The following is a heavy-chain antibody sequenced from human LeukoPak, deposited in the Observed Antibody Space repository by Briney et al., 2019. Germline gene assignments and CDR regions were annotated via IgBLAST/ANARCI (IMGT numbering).Heavy chain of an antibody. Sequence: PSETLSLTCAVYGGSFSGYYWSWIRQPPGKGLEWIGEINHSGSTNYNPSLKSRVTKSVDTSKNQFSLKLSSVTAADTAVYYCAKGESSSWSYYMDVWGKGTTVTVSS. D-gene: IGHD6-13*01. V-gene: IGHV4-34*01. CDR2: INHSGST. CDR1: GGSFSGYY. J-gene: IGHJ6*03. CDR3: AKGESSSWSYYMDV.